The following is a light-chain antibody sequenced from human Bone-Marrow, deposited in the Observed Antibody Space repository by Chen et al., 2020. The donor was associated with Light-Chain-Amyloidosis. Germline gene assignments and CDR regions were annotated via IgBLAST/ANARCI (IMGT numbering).Light chain of an antibody. CDR3: ATWDASLDGWV. CDR1: TSNVGIGS. Sequence: QSVLTPPPSASGTPGQRVTISCSGGTSNVGIGSVHWYHQLPGTAPKLHSYFNNHQPSGVPDRFSGSKSDTSASLAISGLQSEDEADYYCATWDASLDGWVFSGGTKLTVL. J-gene: IGLJ3*02. CDR2: FNN. V-gene: IGLV1-44*01.